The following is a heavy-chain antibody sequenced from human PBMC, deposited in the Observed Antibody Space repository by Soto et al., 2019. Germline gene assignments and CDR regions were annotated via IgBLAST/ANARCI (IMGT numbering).Heavy chain of an antibody. D-gene: IGHD5-12*01. CDR1: GFTLSDYW. CDR2: ISVDGGDT. CDR3: AREGGRVATTYFDY. Sequence: GGSLRLSCAASGFTLSDYWMHWVRQVPGKGLLWVSRISVDGGDTTYADSVKGRFTISRDNSKNTLYLQMNSLRAEDTAVYYCAREGGRVATTYFDYWGQGTLVTVSS. V-gene: IGHV3-74*01. J-gene: IGHJ4*02.